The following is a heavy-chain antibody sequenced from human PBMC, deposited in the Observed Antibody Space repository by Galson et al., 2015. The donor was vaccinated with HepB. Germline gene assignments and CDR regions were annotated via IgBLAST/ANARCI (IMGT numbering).Heavy chain of an antibody. V-gene: IGHV6-1*01. CDR2: TYYRSKWYN. J-gene: IGHJ4*02. Sequence: CAISGDSVSSNSAAWNWIRRSPSRGLEWLGRTYYRSKWYNDYAVSVKSRISINPDTSKNQFSLQLDSVTPEDTAVYYCARGAGLDYWGQGTLVTVSS. CDR3: ARGAGLDY. D-gene: IGHD4/OR15-4a*01. CDR1: GDSVSSNSAA.